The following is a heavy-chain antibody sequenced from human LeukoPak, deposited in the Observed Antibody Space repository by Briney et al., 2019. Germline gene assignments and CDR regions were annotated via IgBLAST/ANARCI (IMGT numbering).Heavy chain of an antibody. D-gene: IGHD3-10*01. J-gene: IGHJ5*02. V-gene: IGHV4-34*01. CDR3: ARRRYGSGSYYRSSWFDP. CDR1: GGSFSGYY. Sequence: SETLSLTCAVYGGSFSGYYWSWIRQPPGKGLEWIGEINHSGSTNYNPSLKSRVTISLDTSKNQFSLKLGSVTAADTAVYYCARRRYGSGSYYRSSWFDPWGQGTLVTVSS. CDR2: INHSGST.